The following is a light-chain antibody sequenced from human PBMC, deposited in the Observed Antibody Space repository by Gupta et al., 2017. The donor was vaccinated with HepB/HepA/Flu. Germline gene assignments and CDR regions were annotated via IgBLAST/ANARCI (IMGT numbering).Light chain of an antibody. J-gene: IGLJ2*01. CDR1: SSDVGGYNY. CDR2: DVS. CDR3: SSYTSSSTLDVV. Sequence: GTSSDVGGYNYVSWYQQHPGKAPKLMIYDVSNRPSGVSNRFSGSKSGNTASLTISGLQAEDEADYYCSSYTSSSTLDVVFGGGTKLTVL. V-gene: IGLV2-14*03.